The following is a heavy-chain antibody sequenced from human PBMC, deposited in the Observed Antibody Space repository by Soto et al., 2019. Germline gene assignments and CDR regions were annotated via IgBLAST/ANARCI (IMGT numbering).Heavy chain of an antibody. CDR2: ISSGGGST. CDR3: AKLKGGLGRFYGMDA. CDR1: GFSFRNYA. V-gene: IGHV3-23*04. D-gene: IGHD3-3*01. J-gene: IGHJ6*02. Sequence: DEQLVESGGGSLQPGGSLRLSCAASGFSFRNYAMTWVRQSPGKGLEWVSLISSGGGSTNHADSVKGRFTISRDNSQNMLYLQMTGLRGEDTALYYCAKLKGGLGRFYGMDAWGQGTMVIVSS.